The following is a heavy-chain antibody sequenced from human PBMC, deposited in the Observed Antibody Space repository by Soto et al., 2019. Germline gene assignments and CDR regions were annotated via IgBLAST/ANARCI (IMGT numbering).Heavy chain of an antibody. CDR3: TRGSRGDFGY. V-gene: IGHV3-21*05. Sequence: GGSLRLSCAASGFPFSSYSMNWVRQAPGKGLEWGSFISSTGNYIYYADSVEGRFTTSRDNAKNSLYLQLNSLRDEDTAVYYCTRGSRGDFGYWGQGTLVTVSS. CDR1: GFPFSSYS. D-gene: IGHD2-21*01. CDR2: ISSTGNYI. J-gene: IGHJ4*02.